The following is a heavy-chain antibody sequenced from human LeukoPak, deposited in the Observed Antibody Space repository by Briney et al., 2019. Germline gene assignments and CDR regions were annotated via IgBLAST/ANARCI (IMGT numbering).Heavy chain of an antibody. V-gene: IGHV1-46*01. CDR2: INPSGGST. J-gene: IGHJ4*02. CDR3: ARVYGSTFDY. D-gene: IGHD4-17*01. Sequence: VASVKLSCTASGYTFTSNYMHWGRQPPGQGHEWMGIINPSGGSTTYAQKFQGRVTMTRDMSTSTVYMELSSLRSEDTAVYCCARVYGSTFDYWGQGTLVTVSS. CDR1: GYTFTSNY.